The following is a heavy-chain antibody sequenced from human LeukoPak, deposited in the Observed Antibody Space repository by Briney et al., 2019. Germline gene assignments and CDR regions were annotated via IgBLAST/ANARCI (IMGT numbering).Heavy chain of an antibody. CDR3: ARRTVQYPSYYYYGMDV. D-gene: IGHD4-4*01. J-gene: IGHJ6*02. V-gene: IGHV4-34*01. CDR2: INHSGST. Sequence: PSETLSLTCAVYGGSFSGYYWSWIRQPPGKGLEWIGEINHSGSTNYNPSLKSRVTISVDTSKNQFSLKLSSVTAADTAVYYCARRTVQYPSYYYYGMDVWGQGTTVTVSS. CDR1: GGSFSGYY.